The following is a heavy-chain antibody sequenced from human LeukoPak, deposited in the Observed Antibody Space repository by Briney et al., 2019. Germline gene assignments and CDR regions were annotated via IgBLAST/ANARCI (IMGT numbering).Heavy chain of an antibody. V-gene: IGHV4-59*01. Sequence: PSETLSLTCTVSGGSISSYYWSWIRQPPGKGLEWIGYIYYSGSTNYNPSLQSRVTISIETSKNQLSLKLRSVTAADTAVYYCARYNWARELDYWGQGTLVTVSS. CDR2: IYYSGST. J-gene: IGHJ4*02. CDR3: ARYNWARELDY. D-gene: IGHD5-24*01. CDR1: GGSISSYY.